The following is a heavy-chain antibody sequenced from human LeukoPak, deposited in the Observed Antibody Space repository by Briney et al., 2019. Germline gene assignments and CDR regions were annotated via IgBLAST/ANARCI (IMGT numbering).Heavy chain of an antibody. Sequence: GGSLRLSCAASGFTFSSHGMSWVRQAPGKGLEWVSVISASAGSTHYVDSVKGRFTISRDKSKNTLYLQMNSLRAEDTAVYYCAKFHIVVVNGYFDYWGQGTLVTVSS. CDR2: ISASAGST. V-gene: IGHV3-23*01. D-gene: IGHD2-21*01. CDR1: GFTFSSHG. CDR3: AKFHIVVVNGYFDY. J-gene: IGHJ4*02.